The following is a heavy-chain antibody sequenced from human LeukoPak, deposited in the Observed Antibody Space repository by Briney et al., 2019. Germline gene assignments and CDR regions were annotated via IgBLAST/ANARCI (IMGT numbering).Heavy chain of an antibody. CDR3: ARVPAWDFWSGSGYYYYYMDV. CDR2: IYHSGST. J-gene: IGHJ6*03. CDR1: GGSISSGGYY. Sequence: SETLSLTCTVSGGSISSGGYYWSWIRQPPGKGLEWIGYIYHSGSTYYNPSLKSRVTISVGRSKNQFSLKLSSVTAADTAVYYCARVPAWDFWSGSGYYYYYMDVWGKGTTVTVSS. D-gene: IGHD3-3*01. V-gene: IGHV4-30-2*01.